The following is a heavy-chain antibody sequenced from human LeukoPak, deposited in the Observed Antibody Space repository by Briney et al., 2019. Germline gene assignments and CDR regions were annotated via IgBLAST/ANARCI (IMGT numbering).Heavy chain of an antibody. CDR2: IKQDGSEK. CDR1: GFTFSSYW. Sequence: PGGSLRLSCAASGFTFSSYWMSWVRQAPGKGLEWVANIKQDGSEKYYVDSVKGRFTISRDNAKNSLYLQMNSLRAEDTAVYYCARIKGRIVVAQLDAFDIWGQGTMVTVSS. V-gene: IGHV3-7*01. CDR3: ARIKGRIVVAQLDAFDI. D-gene: IGHD6-19*01. J-gene: IGHJ3*02.